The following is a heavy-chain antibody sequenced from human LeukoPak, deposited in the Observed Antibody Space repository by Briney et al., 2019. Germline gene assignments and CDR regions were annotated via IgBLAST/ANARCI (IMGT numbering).Heavy chain of an antibody. Sequence: SETLSLTCAVYGGSFSGYHWSWIRQPPGKGLEWIGEINHSGSTNYNPSLKCRVTISVDTSKNQFSLQLSSMTAADTALYYCARGWQGYYDSSGYYLLDYWGQGTLVTVSS. CDR1: GGSFSGYH. V-gene: IGHV4-34*01. CDR3: ARGWQGYYDSSGYYLLDY. J-gene: IGHJ4*02. CDR2: INHSGST. D-gene: IGHD3-22*01.